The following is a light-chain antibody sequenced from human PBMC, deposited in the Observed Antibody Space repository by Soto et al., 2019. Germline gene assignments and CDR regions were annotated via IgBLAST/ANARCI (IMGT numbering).Light chain of an antibody. CDR2: DVS. CDR3: SSYTSSSTPYV. V-gene: IGLV2-14*01. CDR1: SSDVGGYNY. J-gene: IGLJ1*01. Sequence: QSALTQPASVSGSPGQSITISCTGTSSDVGGYNYVSWYQQHPGKAPKLMIYDVSSRPSGVPNRFSGAKSGNTASLTISGLQTEDEADYYCSSYTSSSTPYVFGTGTKLTVL.